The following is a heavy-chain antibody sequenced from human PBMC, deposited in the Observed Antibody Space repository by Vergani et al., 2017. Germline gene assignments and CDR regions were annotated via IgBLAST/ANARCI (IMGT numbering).Heavy chain of an antibody. CDR3: ARDAPLALGATAVWAFDI. CDR2: IIPILGTA. V-gene: IGHV1-69*11. CDR1: GGTFSSYA. D-gene: IGHD1-26*01. J-gene: IGHJ3*02. Sequence: QVQLVQSGAEVKKPGSSVKVSCKASGGTFSSYAISWVRQAPGQGLEWMGRIIPILGTANYAQKFQGSVTITGDESTSTAYMELSSLRSEDTAVYYCARDAPLALGATAVWAFDIWGQGAMVTVSS.